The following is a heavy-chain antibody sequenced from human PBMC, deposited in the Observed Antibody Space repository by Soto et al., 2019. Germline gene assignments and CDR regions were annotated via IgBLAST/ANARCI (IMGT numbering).Heavy chain of an antibody. CDR2: ISGSGDGT. Sequence: PGGSLRLSCVASGFTLSVYAMGWVRLAPGKGLEWVSSISGSGDGTYYADSVKGRFTISRDNSKSTLFLQMNSLRAEDTAVYYCARDRGSTGYGGGYYYGMDVWGQGTTVTVSS. D-gene: IGHD2-2*01. CDR1: GFTLSVYA. V-gene: IGHV3-23*01. J-gene: IGHJ6*02. CDR3: ARDRGSTGYGGGYYYGMDV.